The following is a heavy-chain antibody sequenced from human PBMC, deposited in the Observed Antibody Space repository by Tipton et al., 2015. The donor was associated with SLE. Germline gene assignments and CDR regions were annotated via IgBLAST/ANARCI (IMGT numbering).Heavy chain of an antibody. J-gene: IGHJ5*02. CDR1: GGSISSSSYY. CDR2: IYYSGST. V-gene: IGHV4-39*07. D-gene: IGHD3-16*01. CDR3: ARAQAYEGFDP. Sequence: TLSLTCTVSGGSISSSSYYWGWIRQPPGKGLEWIGSIYYSGSTYYNPSLKSRVTISVDTSKNQFSLKLSSVTAADTAVYYCARAQAYEGFDPWGQGTLVTVSS.